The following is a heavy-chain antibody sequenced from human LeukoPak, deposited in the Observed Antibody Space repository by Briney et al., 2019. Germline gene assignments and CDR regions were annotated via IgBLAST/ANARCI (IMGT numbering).Heavy chain of an antibody. V-gene: IGHV1-18*01. D-gene: IGHD3-22*01. Sequence: GASVTVSCKASGYTFTSYGISWVRQAPGQGLEWMGWISAFNGNTKYAQKLQGRVTMTTDTSTSTAYMELRSLRSDDTAVYYCARGVDYYDSSDHSPYYFDYWGQGTLVTVSS. CDR2: ISAFNGNT. CDR3: ARGVDYYDSSDHSPYYFDY. CDR1: GYTFTSYG. J-gene: IGHJ4*02.